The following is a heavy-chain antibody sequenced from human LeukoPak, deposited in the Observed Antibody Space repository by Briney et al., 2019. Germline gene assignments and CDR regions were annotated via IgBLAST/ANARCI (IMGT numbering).Heavy chain of an antibody. CDR1: GFTFSSYW. D-gene: IGHD1-7*01. Sequence: PGGSLRLSCAASGFTFSSYWMQWVRQAPGKGLVWVSRINTDGSSTSYADSVKGRFTISRDNAKNTLYLQMNSLRAEDTAVYYCAGVLRVGGTTPRPTNYYYMDVWGKGTTVTVSS. J-gene: IGHJ6*03. V-gene: IGHV3-74*01. CDR2: INTDGSST. CDR3: AGVLRVGGTTPRPTNYYYMDV.